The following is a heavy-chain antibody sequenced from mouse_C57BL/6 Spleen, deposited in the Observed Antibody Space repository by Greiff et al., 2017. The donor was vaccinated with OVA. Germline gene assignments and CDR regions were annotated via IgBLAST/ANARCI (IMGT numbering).Heavy chain of an antibody. Sequence: DVMLVESGGGLVKPGGSLKLSCAASGFTFSDYGMHWVRQAPEKGLEWVAYISSGSSTIYYADTVKGRFTISRDNAKNTLFLQMTSLRSEDTAMYNCARNYYGSSYAAMDYWGQGTSVTVSS. D-gene: IGHD1-1*01. J-gene: IGHJ4*01. V-gene: IGHV5-17*01. CDR2: ISSGSSTI. CDR3: ARNYYGSSYAAMDY. CDR1: GFTFSDYG.